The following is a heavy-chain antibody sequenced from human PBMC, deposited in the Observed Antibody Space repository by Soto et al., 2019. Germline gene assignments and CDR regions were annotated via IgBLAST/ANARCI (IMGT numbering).Heavy chain of an antibody. CDR2: IYSGGST. J-gene: IGHJ6*03. CDR1: GFTVSSNY. CDR3: ARDGGGTPFYYYYYYMDV. Sequence: PGGSLRLSCAASGFTVSSNYMSWVRQAPGEGLEWVSVIYSGGSTYYADSVKGRFTISRDNSKNTLYLQMNSLRAEDTAVYCCARDGGGTPFYYYYYYMDVWGKGTTVTVSS. V-gene: IGHV3-66*01. D-gene: IGHD2-15*01.